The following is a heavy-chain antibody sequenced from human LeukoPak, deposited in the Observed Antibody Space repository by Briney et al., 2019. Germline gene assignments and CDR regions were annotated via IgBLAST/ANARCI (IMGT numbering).Heavy chain of an antibody. D-gene: IGHD6-13*01. CDR2: IYYSGST. Sequence: SETLSLTCTVSGGSISHYYWSWIRQPPRKGLEWIGYIYYSGSTNYNPSLKSRVTISVDTSKNKFSLKLSSVTAADTAVYYCARGGYRDYFDYWGQGTLVTVSS. CDR1: GGSISHYY. CDR3: ARGGYRDYFDY. V-gene: IGHV4-59*13. J-gene: IGHJ4*02.